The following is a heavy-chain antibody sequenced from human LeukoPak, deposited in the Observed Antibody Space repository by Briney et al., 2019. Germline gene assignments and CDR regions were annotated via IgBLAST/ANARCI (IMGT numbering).Heavy chain of an antibody. CDR1: GFTFSSYA. Sequence: GGSLRLSCAASGFTFSSYAMSWVRQAPGKGLEWVSGISGSGDSTYYADSVKGRFTISRDKSRNTLYLQMNSLGAADTAVYYCAKDLTPGNAWGSYRFDYWGQRTLVTVSS. V-gene: IGHV3-23*01. J-gene: IGHJ4*02. CDR3: AKDLTPGNAWGSYRFDY. D-gene: IGHD3-16*02. CDR2: ISGSGDST.